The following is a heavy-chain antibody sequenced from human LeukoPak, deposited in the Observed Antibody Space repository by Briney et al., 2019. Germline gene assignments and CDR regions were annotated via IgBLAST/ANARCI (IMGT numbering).Heavy chain of an antibody. J-gene: IGHJ4*02. Sequence: GGSLRLSCAASGFTLRSYDMQWVRQSMEKGLEWVAAIGTAGDTYYPGSAKGRFSVSRENAKNSLYLHMNSLRAGDTAVYYCPRMVFDSSGHYYFDHWGQGTLVTVSS. V-gene: IGHV3-13*01. CDR2: IGTAGDT. D-gene: IGHD3-22*01. CDR1: GFTLRSYD. CDR3: PRMVFDSSGHYYFDH.